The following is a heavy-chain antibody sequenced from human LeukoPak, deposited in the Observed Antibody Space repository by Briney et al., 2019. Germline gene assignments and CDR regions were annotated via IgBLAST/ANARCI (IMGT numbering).Heavy chain of an antibody. CDR1: GFTFYDYA. J-gene: IGHJ4*02. CDR3: AKDRMGAYFTIPDY. CDR2: ISWNGDIK. V-gene: IGHV3-9*01. Sequence: GGSLRLSCAASGFTFYDYAMQWVRQAPGKGLEWVSGISWNGDIKGYADSVNVRFTISRDNAQNSLYLQINSLRPEDTAFYSCAKDRMGAYFTIPDYWGQGTLVTVSS. D-gene: IGHD2/OR15-2a*01.